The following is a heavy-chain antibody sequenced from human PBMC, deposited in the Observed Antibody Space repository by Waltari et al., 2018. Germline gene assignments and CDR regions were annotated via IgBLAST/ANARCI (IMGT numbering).Heavy chain of an antibody. V-gene: IGHV1-69*01. J-gene: IGHJ3*02. CDR2: IIPVLRSA. D-gene: IGHD1-1*01. CDR1: GGTFSNYA. Sequence: QVQLVQSGAEVKKPGSSVKVSCKASGGTFSNYAITWVRQAPGQGLEWMGGIIPVLRSAHYAQTFLYRVTITADESTSTAYMELMGLTSDDTAVYYCARPRTTVGTGLWNDGLQIWGQGTLVTVSS. CDR3: ARPRTTVGTGLWNDGLQI.